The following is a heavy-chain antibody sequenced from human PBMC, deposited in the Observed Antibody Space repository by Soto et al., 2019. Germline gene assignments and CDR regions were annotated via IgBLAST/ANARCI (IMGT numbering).Heavy chain of an antibody. Sequence: TSETLSLTCTVSGGSINSYYWSWIRQPPGKGLEWIGSIYFSGSTNYNPSLKSRLTISVDTSKNQFSLSLTSVTAADTAVYYCARDYYDSSDYTTNWFDPWGQGTLVTVPQ. CDR2: IYFSGST. V-gene: IGHV4-59*08. CDR3: ARDYYDSSDYTTNWFDP. D-gene: IGHD3-22*01. J-gene: IGHJ5*02. CDR1: GGSINSYY.